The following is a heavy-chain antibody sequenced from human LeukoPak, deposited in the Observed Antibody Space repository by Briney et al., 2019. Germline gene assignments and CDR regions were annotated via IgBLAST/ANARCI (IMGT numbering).Heavy chain of an antibody. D-gene: IGHD3-10*01. CDR2: IYYSGST. J-gene: IGHJ5*02. CDR1: GGSISSSSYY. V-gene: IGHV4-39*07. Sequence: SETLSLTCTVSGGSISSSSYYWGWIRQPPGKGLEWIGSIYYSGSTYYNPSLKSRVTISVDTSKNQFSLKLSSVTAADTAVYYCARDINGYGSTWGQGTLVTVSS. CDR3: ARDINGYGST.